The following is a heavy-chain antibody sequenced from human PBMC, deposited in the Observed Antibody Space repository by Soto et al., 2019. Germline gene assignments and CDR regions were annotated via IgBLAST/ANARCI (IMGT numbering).Heavy chain of an antibody. V-gene: IGHV1-46*01. CDR3: ARGDIVLVPASEGNWFDP. D-gene: IGHD2-2*01. Sequence: QVQLVQSGAEVKMPGTSVKVSCKASGYSFSTYHIHWVRQAPGQGLEWLGFINPDGGATNYAQKFQGRLRLTRDTTTSTVFMELSSLGHDDTAVYYCARGDIVLVPASEGNWFDPWGQGTLVTVS. CDR1: GYSFSTYH. CDR2: INPDGGAT. J-gene: IGHJ5*02.